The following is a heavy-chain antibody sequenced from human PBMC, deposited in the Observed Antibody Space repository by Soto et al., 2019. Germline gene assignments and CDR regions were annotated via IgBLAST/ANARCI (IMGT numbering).Heavy chain of an antibody. CDR2: IIPIFGTA. CDR1: GGTFSSYA. D-gene: IGHD3-22*01. J-gene: IGHJ3*02. CDR3: ASSPYSSGWPPDAFDI. Sequence: SVKVSCKASGGTFSSYAISWVRQAPGQGLEWMGGIIPIFGTANYAQKFQGRVTITADESTSTAYMELSSLRSEDTAVYYCASSPYSSGWPPDAFDIWGQGTVVTVSS. V-gene: IGHV1-69*13.